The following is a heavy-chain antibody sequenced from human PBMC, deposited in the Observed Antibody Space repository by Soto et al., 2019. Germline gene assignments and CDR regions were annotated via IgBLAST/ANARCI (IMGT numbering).Heavy chain of an antibody. Sequence: PGGSLSLSCAGSGFMFANYAISWVHQAPGKGLEWVSGTRGSSGSPYFADSVKGRFTMSRDNSKNTLFLEMNSLRAEDTAVYYCAKGGYDYYHALDVWGQGTTVTVSS. J-gene: IGHJ6*02. CDR3: AKGGYDYYHALDV. V-gene: IGHV3-23*01. CDR2: TRGSSGSP. CDR1: GFMFANYA.